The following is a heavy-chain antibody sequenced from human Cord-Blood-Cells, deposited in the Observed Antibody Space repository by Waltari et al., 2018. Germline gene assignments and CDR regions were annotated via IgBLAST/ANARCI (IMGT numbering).Heavy chain of an antibody. CDR2: INAGNGNT. CDR3: ASTVVTGISDDAFDI. V-gene: IGHV1-3*01. Sequence: QVQLVQSGAEVKKPGASVKVSCKASGYTFTSYAMHWVRQAPGKRLEWMGWINAGNGNTKYSQKFQGRVTITRDTSASTAYMELSSLRSEDTAVYYCASTVVTGISDDAFDIWGQGTMVTVSS. CDR1: GYTFTSYA. D-gene: IGHD1-20*01. J-gene: IGHJ3*02.